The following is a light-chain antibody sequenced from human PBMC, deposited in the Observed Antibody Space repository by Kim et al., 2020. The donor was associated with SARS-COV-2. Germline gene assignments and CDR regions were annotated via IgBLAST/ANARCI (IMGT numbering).Light chain of an antibody. J-gene: IGLJ1*01. CDR1: SSNIGSNY. Sequence: ELTQPPSASGTPGQRVTISCSGSSSNIGSNYVYWYQQLPGTAPKLLIYRNNQRPSGVPDRFSGSKSATSASLAISGLRSEDEADYYCAAWDDSLSGYVFGSGTKVTVL. CDR2: RNN. CDR3: AAWDDSLSGYV. V-gene: IGLV1-47*01.